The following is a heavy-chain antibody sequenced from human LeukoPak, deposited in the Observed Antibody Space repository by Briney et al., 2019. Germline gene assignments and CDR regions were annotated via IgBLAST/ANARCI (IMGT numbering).Heavy chain of an antibody. CDR1: GYSFTSYW. V-gene: IGHV5-51*01. Sequence: GESLKISCKGSGYSFTSYWIGWVRQMPGKGLEWMGSIYPGDSDTRYSPSFQGQVTISADKSISAAYLQWSSLKASDTAVYYCARTTDYLNWFDPWGQGTLVTVSS. D-gene: IGHD4-11*01. CDR3: ARTTDYLNWFDP. CDR2: IYPGDSDT. J-gene: IGHJ5*02.